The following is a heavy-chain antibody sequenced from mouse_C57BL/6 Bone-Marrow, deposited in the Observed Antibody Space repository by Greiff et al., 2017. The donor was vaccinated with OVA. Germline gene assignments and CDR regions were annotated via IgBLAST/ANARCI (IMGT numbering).Heavy chain of an antibody. CDR3: ARKRGIIGFAY. V-gene: IGHV5-17*01. D-gene: IGHD1-1*01. Sequence: EVKLVESGGGLVKPGGSLKLSCAASGFTFSDYGMHWVRQAPEKGLEWVAYISSGSSTIYYADTVKGRFTISRDNAKNTLFLQMTSLRSEDTAMYYCARKRGIIGFAYWGQGTLVTVSA. CDR1: GFTFSDYG. J-gene: IGHJ3*01. CDR2: ISSGSSTI.